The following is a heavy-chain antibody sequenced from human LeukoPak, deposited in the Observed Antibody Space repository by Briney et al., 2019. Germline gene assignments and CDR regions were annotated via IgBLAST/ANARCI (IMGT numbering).Heavy chain of an antibody. J-gene: IGHJ4*02. CDR3: ARVWDRGGGSADY. CDR1: GGSISSGDYY. CDR2: IYHSGST. Sequence: PSETLSLTCTVSGGSISSGDYYWSWIRQPPGKGLEWIGYIYHSGSTYYNPSLKSRVTISVDRSKYQFSLKLSSVTAADTAVYYCARVWDRGGGSADYWGQGTLVTVSS. D-gene: IGHD1-26*01. V-gene: IGHV4-30-2*01.